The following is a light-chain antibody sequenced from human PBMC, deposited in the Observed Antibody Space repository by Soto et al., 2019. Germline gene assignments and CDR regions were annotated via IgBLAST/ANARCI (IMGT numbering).Light chain of an antibody. Sequence: QSVLTQPASVSGSPGQSITISCTGTSSDVGGYNFVSWYQQHPGKAPKFIIYDVRNRPSGVSNRFSGSRSGNTASLTISGLQAEDEADYYCGSYTSSSTVIFGGGTKLTVL. V-gene: IGLV2-14*03. J-gene: IGLJ2*01. CDR1: SSDVGGYNF. CDR2: DVR. CDR3: GSYTSSSTVI.